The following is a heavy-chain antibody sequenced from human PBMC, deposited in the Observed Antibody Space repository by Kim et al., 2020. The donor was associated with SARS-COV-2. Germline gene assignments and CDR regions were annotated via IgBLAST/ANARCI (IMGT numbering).Heavy chain of an antibody. CDR3: ARMYDSSGYYFDY. CDR2: MYYTGTA. J-gene: IGHJ4*02. V-gene: IGHV4-39*02. D-gene: IGHD3-22*01. CDR1: GASIRSSHYY. Sequence: SETLSLTCTVSGASIRSSHYYWGWIRQPPGKGLEWIGSMYYTGTAYYNTSLKSRLTISVDTSKNNFSLKVNSVTAADTAVYYCARMYDSSGYYFDYWGQG.